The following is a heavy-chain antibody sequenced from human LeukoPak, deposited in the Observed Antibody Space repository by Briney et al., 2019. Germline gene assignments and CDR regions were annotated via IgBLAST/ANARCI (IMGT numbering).Heavy chain of an antibody. CDR1: GGSISGNSYY. Sequence: SETLSLTCTVSGGSISGNSYYWGWIRQPPGKGLEWVGSIYYSGNPFYNPSLKSRVTISVDTSKNQFSLRLDPVTAADTALYYCASQLDSTGYNTGFIDYWGPGTVVTVSS. V-gene: IGHV4-39*01. J-gene: IGHJ4*01. CDR3: ASQLDSTGYNTGFIDY. D-gene: IGHD3/OR15-3a*01. CDR2: IYYSGNP.